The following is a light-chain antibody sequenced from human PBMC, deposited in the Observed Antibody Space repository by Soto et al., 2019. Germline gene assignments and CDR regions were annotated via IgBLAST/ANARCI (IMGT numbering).Light chain of an antibody. V-gene: IGKV3-15*01. CDR1: QSVSSSY. CDR3: QQYDVWPVVT. Sequence: EIVLTQSPGTLSLSPGERATLSCRASQSVSSSYLAWYQQKPGQAPRLLIYGASTRATGVPARFSGSGSGAEFTLTISGLQSEDLAVYYCQQYDVWPVVTFGGGTKVDIK. J-gene: IGKJ4*01. CDR2: GAS.